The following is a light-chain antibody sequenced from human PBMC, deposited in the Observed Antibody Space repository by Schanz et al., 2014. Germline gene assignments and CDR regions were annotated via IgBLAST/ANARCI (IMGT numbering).Light chain of an antibody. CDR1: SSDVGGYNS. V-gene: IGLV2-11*01. Sequence: QSALTQPPSASGSPGQSVTISCTGTSSDVGGYNSVSWFQQHPGRAPTLMIYDVSNRPSGVPDRFSGSKSATSASLAITGLQAEDEGDYYCHSYDSFLSAVVFGGGTKLTVL. CDR2: DVS. J-gene: IGLJ2*01. CDR3: HSYDSFLSAVV.